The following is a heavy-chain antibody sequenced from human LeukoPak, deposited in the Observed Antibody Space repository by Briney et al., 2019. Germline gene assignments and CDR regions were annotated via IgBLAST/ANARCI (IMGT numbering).Heavy chain of an antibody. CDR1: GGSISSSSYY. CDR3: ADIGGYCSSTSCRGD. Sequence: SETLSLTCTISGGSISSSSYYWGWIRQPPGKGLEWIGSIYYSGSTYYNPSLRSRVTMSVDTSKNQFSLKLSSVTAADTAVYYWADIGGYCSSTSCRGDWGQGTLVTVSS. D-gene: IGHD2-2*03. J-gene: IGHJ4*02. V-gene: IGHV4-39*07. CDR2: IYYSGST.